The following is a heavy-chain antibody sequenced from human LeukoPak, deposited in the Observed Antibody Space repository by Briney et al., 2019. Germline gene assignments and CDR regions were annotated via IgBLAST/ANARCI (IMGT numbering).Heavy chain of an antibody. J-gene: IGHJ4*02. Sequence: GGSLRLSCAASGFTFGTYSMNWVRQAPGKGLEWVSSISSSSSFIYYADSVKGRFTISRDNAKNSLFLLMNSLRAEDTAVYYCARGEQVVPAATSHYWGQGTLVTVSS. V-gene: IGHV3-21*01. D-gene: IGHD2-2*01. CDR1: GFTFGTYS. CDR2: ISSSSSFI. CDR3: ARGEQVVPAATSHY.